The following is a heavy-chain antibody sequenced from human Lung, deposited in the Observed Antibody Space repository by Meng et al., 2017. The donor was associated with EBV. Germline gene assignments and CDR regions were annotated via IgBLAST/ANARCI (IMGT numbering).Heavy chain of an antibody. V-gene: IGHV7-4-1*02. CDR3: ARGGNFDP. CDR1: GYTYSTYT. J-gene: IGHJ5*02. Sequence: QVTLVEAGSELKKPRGSVKVSCEASGYTYSTYTINRVRQGHGRGLEWMGWISTNTGTPTYTQGLSGRFGFSLDTSVSTAYLQISSLKAEDTAVYYCARGGNFDPWGQGTLVTVSS. D-gene: IGHD2/OR15-2a*01. CDR2: ISTNTGTP.